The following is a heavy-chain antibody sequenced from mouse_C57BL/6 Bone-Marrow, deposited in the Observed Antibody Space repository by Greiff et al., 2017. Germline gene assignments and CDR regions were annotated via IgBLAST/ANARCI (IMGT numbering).Heavy chain of an antibody. CDR1: GFTFTDYY. CDR2: IRNKANGYTT. Sequence: EVKLMESGGGLVQPGGSLSLSCAASGFTFTDYYMSWVRQPPGTALEWLGFIRNKANGYTTAYSASVKGRFTISRDNSQSILYLQMNALRAEDSATYYCASHYYGSSYGYAMDYWGQGTSVTVSS. D-gene: IGHD1-1*01. CDR3: ASHYYGSSYGYAMDY. J-gene: IGHJ4*01. V-gene: IGHV7-3*01.